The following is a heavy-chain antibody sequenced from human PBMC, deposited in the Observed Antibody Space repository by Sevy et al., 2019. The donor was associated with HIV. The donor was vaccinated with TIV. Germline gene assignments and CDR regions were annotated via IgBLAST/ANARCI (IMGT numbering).Heavy chain of an antibody. CDR2: IYTSGRA. V-gene: IGHV4-4*07. CDR3: AGTGWDYYDTSGFDY. Sequence: SETLSLTCTVSGGSITNYYWRWIRQPAGKGLEWIGRIYTSGRADYSPSLKGRFIMSVDTPKNKFYLNLISVTAADTAVYYCAGTGWDYYDTSGFDYWGQGILVTVSS. D-gene: IGHD3-22*01. J-gene: IGHJ4*02. CDR1: GGSITNYY.